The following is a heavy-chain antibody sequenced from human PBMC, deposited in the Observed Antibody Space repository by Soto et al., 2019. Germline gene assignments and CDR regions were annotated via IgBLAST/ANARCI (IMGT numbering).Heavy chain of an antibody. CDR1: GGTFSSYA. CDR3: AREAPLPSRYYYGMAV. Sequence: QVQLVQCGAEVKKTGSSVKVSCKASGGTFSSYAISWVRQATGQGLAWMGGVIPIFGTANYAQKFQGRVTITADESTSTAYMELSSLRSEDTAGYYCAREAPLPSRYYYGMAVWGQGTTVTVSS. V-gene: IGHV1-69*01. CDR2: VIPIFGTA. J-gene: IGHJ6*02. D-gene: IGHD2-15*01.